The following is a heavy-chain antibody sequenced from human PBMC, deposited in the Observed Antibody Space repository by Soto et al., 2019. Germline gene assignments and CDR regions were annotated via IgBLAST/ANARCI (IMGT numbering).Heavy chain of an antibody. J-gene: IGHJ6*02. CDR3: ARDNFRLGSSGGTMDV. CDR1: GYTFTSCY. V-gene: IGHV1-46*01. D-gene: IGHD1-26*01. CDR2: INPSGGST. Sequence: ASVKVSCKASGYTFTSCYMHWVRQAPGQGLEWMGIINPSGGSTSYAQKFQGRVTMTRDTSTSTVYMELSSLRSEDTAVYYCARDNFRLGSSGGTMDVWGQGTTVTVSS.